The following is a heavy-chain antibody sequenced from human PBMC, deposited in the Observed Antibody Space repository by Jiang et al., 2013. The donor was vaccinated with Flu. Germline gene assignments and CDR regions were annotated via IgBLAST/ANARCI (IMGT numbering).Heavy chain of an antibody. Sequence: GPGLVKPSQTLSLTCAVSGGSISSGSYSWSWIRQPPGKGLEWIGYIYYSGSTSYNPSLKSRVTTSLDTSNNQFSLRLSSVTAADTAVYYCARAEPMAYFHYWGQGTLVTVSS. CDR2: IYYSGST. V-gene: IGHV4-30-4*07. CDR1: GGSISSGSYS. J-gene: IGHJ4*02. D-gene: IGHD3-10*01. CDR3: ARAEPMAYFHY.